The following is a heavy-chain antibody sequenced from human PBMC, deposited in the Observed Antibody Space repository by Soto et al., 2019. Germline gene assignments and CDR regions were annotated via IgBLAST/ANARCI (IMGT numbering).Heavy chain of an antibody. CDR2: INHSGST. Sequence: SETLSLTCAVYGGSFSGYYWSWIRQPPGKGLEWIGEINHSGSTNYNPSLKSRVTISVDTSKNQFSLKLSSVTAADTAVYYCARGGGVVGAVDYWGQGTLVTVSS. CDR1: GGSFSGYY. D-gene: IGHD1-26*01. V-gene: IGHV4-34*01. J-gene: IGHJ4*02. CDR3: ARGGGVVGAVDY.